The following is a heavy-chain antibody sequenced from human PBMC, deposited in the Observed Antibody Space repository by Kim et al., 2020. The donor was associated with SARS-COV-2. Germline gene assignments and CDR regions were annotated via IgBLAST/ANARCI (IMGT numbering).Heavy chain of an antibody. CDR1: GYTFTSYG. J-gene: IGHJ6*02. Sequence: ASVKVSCKASGYTFTSYGISWVRQAPGQGLEWMGWISAYNGNTNYAQKLQGRVTMTTDTSTSTAYMELRSLRSDDTAVYYCARGEVPAANRDYYYYGMDVWGQGTTVTVSS. D-gene: IGHD2-2*01. CDR3: ARGEVPAANRDYYYYGMDV. V-gene: IGHV1-18*04. CDR2: ISAYNGNT.